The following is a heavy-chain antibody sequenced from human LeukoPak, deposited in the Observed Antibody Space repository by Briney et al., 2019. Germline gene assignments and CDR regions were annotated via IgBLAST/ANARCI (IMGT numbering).Heavy chain of an antibody. CDR2: IYYSGST. J-gene: IGHJ4*02. D-gene: IGHD3-22*01. CDR1: GGSISPYY. V-gene: IGHV4-59*01. CDR3: ARAPYDSSGYYSPDFEY. Sequence: PSETLSLTCTVSGGSISPYYWNWIRQPPGKGLEWIGYIYYSGSTTYNPSLESRVTISVDTSKNQFSLKLTSVTAADTAVYYCARAPYDSSGYYSPDFEYWGPGTLVTVSS.